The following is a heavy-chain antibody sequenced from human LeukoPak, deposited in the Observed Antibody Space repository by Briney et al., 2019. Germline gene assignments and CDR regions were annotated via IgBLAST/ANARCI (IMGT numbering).Heavy chain of an antibody. V-gene: IGHV3-30*02. CDR3: AKEEYSSGWYPGY. CDR1: GFTFSSYG. D-gene: IGHD6-19*01. J-gene: IGHJ4*02. Sequence: GGSLRLSCAASGFTFSSYGMHWVRQASGKGLEWVAFIRYDGSNKYYADSVKGRFTISRDNSKNTLYLQMNSLRAEDTAVYYCAKEEYSSGWYPGYWGQGTLVTVSP. CDR2: IRYDGSNK.